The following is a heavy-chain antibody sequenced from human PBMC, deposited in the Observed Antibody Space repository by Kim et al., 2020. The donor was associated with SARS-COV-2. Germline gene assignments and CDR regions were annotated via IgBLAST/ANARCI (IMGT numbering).Heavy chain of an antibody. D-gene: IGHD3-10*01. Sequence: GGSLRLSCAASGFTFSSCAMHWVRQAPGKGLEWVAVISYDGSNKYYADSVKGRFTISRDNSKNTLYLQMNSLRAEDTALYYCARDSWSSLRGLIYSYYGMDFWGQGTTVTVSS. CDR2: ISYDGSNK. CDR3: ARDSWSSLRGLIYSYYGMDF. CDR1: GFTFSSCA. J-gene: IGHJ6*02. V-gene: IGHV3-30-3*01.